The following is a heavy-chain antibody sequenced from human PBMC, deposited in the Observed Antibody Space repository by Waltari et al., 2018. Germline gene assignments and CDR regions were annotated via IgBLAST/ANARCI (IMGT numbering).Heavy chain of an antibody. D-gene: IGHD4-17*01. V-gene: IGHV1-69-2*01. CDR2: VDPEDGET. J-gene: IGHJ5*02. Sequence: EVQLVQSGAEVKKPGATVKISCKASGYTFTDYYMHWVQQASGKGLEWMGRVDPEDGETRYAEKFQGRVTITADTSTDTAYMELSSLRSEDTAVYYCATLYDYGDHNWFDPWGQGTLVTVSS. CDR3: ATLYDYGDHNWFDP. CDR1: GYTFTDYY.